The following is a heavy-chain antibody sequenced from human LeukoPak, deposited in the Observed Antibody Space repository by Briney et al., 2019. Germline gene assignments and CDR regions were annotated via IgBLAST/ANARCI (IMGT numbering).Heavy chain of an antibody. D-gene: IGHD3-10*02. CDR2: IYQDGSEK. V-gene: IGHV3-7*04. CDR3: ARDLSQFCSGTYDY. J-gene: IGHJ4*02. Sequence: GTLRLSCTASGFTFSDYYMTWVRQAPGKGLESVANIYQDGSEKSSVDSVKGRFTSSRDNSKKSLYLQMNRLRAEDAAVYYCARDLSQFCSGTYDYWGQGSLVTVSS. CDR1: GFTFSDYY.